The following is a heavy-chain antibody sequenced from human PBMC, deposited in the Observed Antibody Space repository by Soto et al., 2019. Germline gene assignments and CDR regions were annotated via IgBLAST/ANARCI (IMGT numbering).Heavy chain of an antibody. CDR1: GGSISTNDW. Sequence: SETLSLTCAVCGGSISTNDWWTWVRQPPGKGLEWIGDIHHTGSTTNYSPSLQSRVTVSIDKSENQFSLRLTSVTAADTAVYYCATRDCTNNVCHFPWGQGTLVTVSS. CDR3: ATRDCTNNVCHFP. CDR2: IHHTGSTT. D-gene: IGHD2-8*01. V-gene: IGHV4-4*02. J-gene: IGHJ5*02.